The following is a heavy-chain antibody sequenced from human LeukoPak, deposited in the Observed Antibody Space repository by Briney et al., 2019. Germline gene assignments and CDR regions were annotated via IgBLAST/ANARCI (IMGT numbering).Heavy chain of an antibody. CDR2: MNPNSGGT. V-gene: IGHV1-2*02. Sequence: ASVKVSCKASGYTFTSYDINWVRQATGQGLEWMGWMNPNSGGTNYAQKFQGRVTMTRDTSISTAYMELSRLRSDDTAVYYCARADTAMVTTDYWGQGTLVTVSS. CDR1: GYTFTSYD. CDR3: ARADTAMVTTDY. D-gene: IGHD5-18*01. J-gene: IGHJ4*02.